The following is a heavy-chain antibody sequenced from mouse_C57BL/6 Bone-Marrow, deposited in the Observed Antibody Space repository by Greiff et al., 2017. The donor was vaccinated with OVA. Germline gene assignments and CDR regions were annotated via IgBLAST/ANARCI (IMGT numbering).Heavy chain of an antibody. CDR1: GFSLTSYG. D-gene: IGHD2-4*01. V-gene: IGHV2-6-1*01. CDR2: IWSDGST. CDR3: ARHGYDYDVPYAMDY. J-gene: IGHJ4*01. Sequence: VQRVESGPGLVAPSQSLSITCTVSGFSLTSYGVHWVRQPPGKGLEWLVVIWSDGSTTYNSALKSRLSISKDNSKSQVFLKMNSLQTDDTAMYYCARHGYDYDVPYAMDYWGQGTSVTVSS.